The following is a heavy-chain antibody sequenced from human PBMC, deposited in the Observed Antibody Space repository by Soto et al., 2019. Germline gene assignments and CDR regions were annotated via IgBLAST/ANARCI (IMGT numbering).Heavy chain of an antibody. CDR1: VYTFTSYY. D-gene: IGHD3-10*01. Sequence: GASVKVSCKASVYTFTSYYMHWVRQAPGQGLEWMGIINPSGGSTSYAQKFQGRVTMTRDTSTSTVYMELSSLRSEDTAVYYCARVDRGGAYGMDVWGQGTTVTVSS. CDR3: ARVDRGGAYGMDV. CDR2: INPSGGST. J-gene: IGHJ6*02. V-gene: IGHV1-46*01.